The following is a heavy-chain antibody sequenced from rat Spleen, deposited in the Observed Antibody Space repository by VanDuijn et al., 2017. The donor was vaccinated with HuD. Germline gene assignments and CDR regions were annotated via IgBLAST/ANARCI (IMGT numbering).Heavy chain of an antibody. CDR1: GFTFSDYN. J-gene: IGHJ1*01. V-gene: IGHV5S10*01. CDR3: ARQWLTGSHWFFDF. D-gene: IGHD1-4*01. CDR2: ILYDSSRT. Sequence: EVQLVESGGGLVQPGRSLKVSCAASGFTFSDYNMAWVRQAPKKGLEWVATILYDSSRTYYRDSVKGRFTISRDNAKSTLYLQMDSLRSEDTATYYCARQWLTGSHWFFDFWGPGTMVTVSS.